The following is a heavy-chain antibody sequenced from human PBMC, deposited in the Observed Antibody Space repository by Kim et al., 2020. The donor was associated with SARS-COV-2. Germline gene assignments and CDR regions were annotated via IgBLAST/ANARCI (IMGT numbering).Heavy chain of an antibody. J-gene: IGHJ3*01. Sequence: SETLSLTCTVSGYSISSGYYWGWIRQPPGKGLEWIGSIYHSGSTYYNPSLKSRVTISVDTSKNQFSLKLSSVTAADTAVYYCARDGYGGNSGLWGQGTMVTVSS. CDR3: ARDGYGGNSGL. V-gene: IGHV4-38-2*02. CDR2: IYHSGST. CDR1: GYSISSGYY. D-gene: IGHD2-21*02.